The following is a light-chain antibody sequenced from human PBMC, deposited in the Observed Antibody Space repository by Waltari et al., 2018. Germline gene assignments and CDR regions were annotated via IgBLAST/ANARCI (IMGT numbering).Light chain of an antibody. CDR2: VNSDGSH. CDR3: QTGGHGTWV. V-gene: IGLV4-69*01. Sequence: QLVLTQSPSASASLGASVKLTCTLSSGHSSNVIAWHQQQPEKGPRYLRKVNSDGSHSKGDDIPDRFSGSGSGAERYLTISSLQSEDEADYYCQTGGHGTWVFGGGTKLTVL. J-gene: IGLJ3*02. CDR1: SGHSSNV.